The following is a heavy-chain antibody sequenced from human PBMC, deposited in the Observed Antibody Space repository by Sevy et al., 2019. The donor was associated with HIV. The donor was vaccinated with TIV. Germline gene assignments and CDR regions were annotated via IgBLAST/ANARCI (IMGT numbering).Heavy chain of an antibody. Sequence: SETLSLTCAVSGGSISSSSWGSWVRQPPEKGLEWIGEIYHSGSTNYNPSLKSRVTISVDKSKNQFSLKLSSVTAADTAVYYCAREVGVVDCSGGSCYYDYWGQRTLVTVSS. V-gene: IGHV4-4*02. CDR1: GGSISSSSW. CDR2: IYHSGST. CDR3: AREVGVVDCSGGSCYYDY. D-gene: IGHD2-15*01. J-gene: IGHJ4*02.